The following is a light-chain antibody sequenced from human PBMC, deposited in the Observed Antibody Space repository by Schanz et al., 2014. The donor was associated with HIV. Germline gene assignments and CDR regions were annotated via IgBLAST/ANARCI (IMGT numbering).Light chain of an antibody. CDR2: SVT. CDR1: SSDVGGYNY. J-gene: IGLJ3*02. Sequence: QSALTQPPSASGSPGQSVTISCTGTSSDVGGYNYVSWYQQHPGKAPKLLIYSVTGRPSGVSNRFSGSKSGNTASLTISGLQPEDEADYYCSSYSSTSTVVFGGGTKLTVL. CDR3: SSYSSTSTVV. V-gene: IGLV2-14*03.